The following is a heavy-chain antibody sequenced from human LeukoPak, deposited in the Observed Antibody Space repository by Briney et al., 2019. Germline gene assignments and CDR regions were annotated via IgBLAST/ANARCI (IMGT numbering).Heavy chain of an antibody. V-gene: IGHV3-23*01. Sequence: GGSLRLSCAASGFTFSSYAMSWVRQAPGKGLEWVSAISGSGGSTYYADSVKGRFTISRDNSKNTLYLQMNSLRAEDTAVYYCAKSPLIWGFAYWYFDLWGRGTLVTVSS. D-gene: IGHD3-16*01. CDR3: AKSPLIWGFAYWYFDL. CDR2: ISGSGGST. CDR1: GFTFSSYA. J-gene: IGHJ2*01.